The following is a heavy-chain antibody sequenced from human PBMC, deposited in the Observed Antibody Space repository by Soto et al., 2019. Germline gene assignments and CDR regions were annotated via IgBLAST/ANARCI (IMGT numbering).Heavy chain of an antibody. J-gene: IGHJ4*02. D-gene: IGHD5-18*01. CDR3: AKPLQWTRLWFFDY. V-gene: IGHV3-30*18. CDR1: GFTCSGYG. Sequence: QVQLVESGGGVVQPGRSLRLSCAASGFTCSGYGMHWVLQAPDRGLEWVAVVSNDGKTEFYADSVKGRFTISRDNSKNTLYLQMNRLSPEDTAVYFCAKPLQWTRLWFFDYWGQGTLVTVSS. CDR2: VSNDGKTE.